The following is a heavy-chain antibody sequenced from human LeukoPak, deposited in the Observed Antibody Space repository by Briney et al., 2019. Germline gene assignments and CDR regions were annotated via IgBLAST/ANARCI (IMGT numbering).Heavy chain of an antibody. D-gene: IGHD1-26*01. V-gene: IGHV3-9*01. CDR2: MSWNNGRI. CDR1: GFTFDDYD. J-gene: IGHJ3*02. CDR3: AKERGSRHSVEHAFDI. Sequence: PGGSLRLSCAASGFTFDDYDMHWVRQAPGKGLEWVSGMSWNNGRIGYADSVKGRFTISRDNAKNSLYLQMNSLRAEDTALYYCAKERGSRHSVEHAFDIWGQGTMVTVSS.